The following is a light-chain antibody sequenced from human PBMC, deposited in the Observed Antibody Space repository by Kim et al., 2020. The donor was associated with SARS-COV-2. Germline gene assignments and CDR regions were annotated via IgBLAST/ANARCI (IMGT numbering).Light chain of an antibody. J-gene: IGLJ2*01. Sequence: QSALTQPASVSGSPGQSITISCTGTTTDHVSWYQQYPGKAPKLMIYDVYKWPSGVSHRFSGSKSDNTASLTISGLPADDEAAYYCSSYTRTHTLLFGGGTKVTVL. CDR3: SSYTRTHTLL. CDR2: DVY. V-gene: IGLV2-14*02. CDR1: TTDH.